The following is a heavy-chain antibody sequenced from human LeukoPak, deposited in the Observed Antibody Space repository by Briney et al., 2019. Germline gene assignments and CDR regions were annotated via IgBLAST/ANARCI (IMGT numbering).Heavy chain of an antibody. D-gene: IGHD3-22*01. CDR2: ISSSGTTI. CDR1: GFTFSNYY. J-gene: IGHJ4*02. Sequence: GGSLRLSCVASGFTFSNYYMSWVRQAPGKGLEWVSYISSSGTTIYYADSVKGRFTISRDNAQNSLFLQMNSLRVEDTAVYYCASNRGHSYHSSGDHFDYWGQGALVTVSS. V-gene: IGHV3-11*01. CDR3: ASNRGHSYHSSGDHFDY.